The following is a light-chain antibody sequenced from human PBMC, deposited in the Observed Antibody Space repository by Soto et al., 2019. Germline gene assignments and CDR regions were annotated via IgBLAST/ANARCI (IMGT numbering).Light chain of an antibody. Sequence: QSALTQPASVSGSPGQSVTISCSGSSSDVGDYNYVSWYQRHPGKAPKLMIYDDTNRPSGVSNRFSGSKSGNTASLTISGLQAEDEADYFCSSYAGSSTVVFGGGTKVTVL. CDR2: DDT. V-gene: IGLV2-14*01. CDR1: SSDVGDYNY. CDR3: SSYAGSSTVV. J-gene: IGLJ3*02.